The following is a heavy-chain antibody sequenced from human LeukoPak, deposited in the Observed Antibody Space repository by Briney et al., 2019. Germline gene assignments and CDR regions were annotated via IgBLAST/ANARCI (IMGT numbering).Heavy chain of an antibody. D-gene: IGHD3-22*01. CDR1: GFTFSNYW. Sequence: GGSLRLSCAASGFTFSNYWMCWVRQAPGKGQEWVANIKQDGSDTYYVDSVKGRFTIARDNAKNSLYLQMNSLGAEDTALYYCVRGRGYYDSSGFLRPYYFDYWGQGTLVTVSS. CDR2: IKQDGSDT. V-gene: IGHV3-7*01. J-gene: IGHJ4*02. CDR3: VRGRGYYDSSGFLRPYYFDY.